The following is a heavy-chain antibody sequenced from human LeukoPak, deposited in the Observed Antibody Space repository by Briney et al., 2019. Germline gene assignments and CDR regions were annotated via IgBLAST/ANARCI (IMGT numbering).Heavy chain of an antibody. CDR1: GYTLTELS. Sequence: ASVKVSCKVSGYTLTELSMHWVRQAPGKGLEWMGGFDPEDGETIYAQKFQGRVTMTEDTSTGTAYMELSSLRSEDTAVYYCATGYNWNYDAFDIWGQGTMVTVSS. D-gene: IGHD1-7*01. CDR3: ATGYNWNYDAFDI. V-gene: IGHV1-24*01. CDR2: FDPEDGET. J-gene: IGHJ3*02.